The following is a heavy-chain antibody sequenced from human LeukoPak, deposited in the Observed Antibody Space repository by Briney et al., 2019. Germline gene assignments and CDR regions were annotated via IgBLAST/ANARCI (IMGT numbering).Heavy chain of an antibody. Sequence: SVKVSCXASGGTFSSYAISWVRQARGQGLEWMAGIIPIFGTANYAQKFQGRVTIATDESTSTAYMELSSLRSEDTAVYYCARDRMAWGYGHFRYPDAFDIWGQGTMVTVSS. CDR2: IIPIFGTA. V-gene: IGHV1-69*05. CDR3: ARDRMAWGYGHFRYPDAFDI. J-gene: IGHJ3*02. D-gene: IGHD5-18*01. CDR1: GGTFSSYA.